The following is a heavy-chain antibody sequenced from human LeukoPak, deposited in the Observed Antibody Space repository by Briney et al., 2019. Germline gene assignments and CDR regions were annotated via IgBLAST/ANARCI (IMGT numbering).Heavy chain of an antibody. CDR2: IYTSGST. Sequence: SETLSLTCTVSGGSISSGSYYWSWIRQPAGKGLEWIGRIYTSGSTNYNPSLKSRVTISVDTSKNQFSLKPSSVTAADTAVYYCARGGYSYGSVTGVGYWGQGTLVTVSS. V-gene: IGHV4-61*02. D-gene: IGHD5-18*01. J-gene: IGHJ4*02. CDR1: GGSISSGSYY. CDR3: ARGGYSYGSVTGVGY.